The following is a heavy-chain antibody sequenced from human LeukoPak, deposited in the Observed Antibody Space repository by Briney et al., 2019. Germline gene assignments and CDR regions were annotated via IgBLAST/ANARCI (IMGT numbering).Heavy chain of an antibody. CDR3: ARSSERKYYFDY. V-gene: IGHV3-23*03. J-gene: IGHJ4*02. Sequence: GGSLRLSCAASGFTFSSYAMSWVRQAPGKGLEWVSLIYSGGTTYYADSVKGRFTISRDNSKNTLYLQMNSLRAEDTAVYYCARSSERKYYFDYWGREPWSPSPQ. CDR1: GFTFSSYA. D-gene: IGHD3-22*01. CDR2: IYSGGTT.